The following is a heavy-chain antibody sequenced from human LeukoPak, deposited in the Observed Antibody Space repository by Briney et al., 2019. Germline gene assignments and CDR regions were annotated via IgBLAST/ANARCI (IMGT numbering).Heavy chain of an antibody. D-gene: IGHD6-13*01. J-gene: IGHJ4*02. CDR3: ARGGQELASFDY. CDR2: IYHSGST. V-gene: IGHV4-30-2*01. Sequence: SETLSLTCTVSGGSISSGGYYWSWIRQPPGKGLEWIGYIYHSGSTYYNPSLKSRVTISVDTSKNQFSLKLNSVTAADTAVYYCARGGQELASFDYWGQGTLVTVSS. CDR1: GGSISSGGYY.